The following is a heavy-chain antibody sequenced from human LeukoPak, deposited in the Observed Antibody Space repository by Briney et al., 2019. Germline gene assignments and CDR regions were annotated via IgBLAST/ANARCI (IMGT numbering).Heavy chain of an antibody. Sequence: SVKVSCKASGGTFSSYAISWVRQAPGQGLEWMGGIIPIFGTANYAQKFQGRVTITADKPTSTAYMELSSLRSEDTAVYYCARSYGSGSYQYYYYYYMDVWGKGTTVTVSS. V-gene: IGHV1-69*06. CDR1: GGTFSSYA. CDR2: IIPIFGTA. J-gene: IGHJ6*03. CDR3: ARSYGSGSYQYYYYYYMDV. D-gene: IGHD3-10*01.